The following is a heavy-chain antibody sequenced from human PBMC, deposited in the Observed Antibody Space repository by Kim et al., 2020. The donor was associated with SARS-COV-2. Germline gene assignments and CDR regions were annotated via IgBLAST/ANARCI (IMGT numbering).Heavy chain of an antibody. J-gene: IGHJ3*02. Sequence: ASVQVSCKASGYTFTSYAMHWVRQAPGQRLEWMGWINAGNGNTKYSQKFQGRVTITRDTSASTAYMELSSLRSEDTAVYYCARVFTRDYYGSGSYFDAFDIWGQGTMVTVSS. CDR1: GYTFTSYA. D-gene: IGHD3-10*01. CDR2: INAGNGNT. V-gene: IGHV1-3*01. CDR3: ARVFTRDYYGSGSYFDAFDI.